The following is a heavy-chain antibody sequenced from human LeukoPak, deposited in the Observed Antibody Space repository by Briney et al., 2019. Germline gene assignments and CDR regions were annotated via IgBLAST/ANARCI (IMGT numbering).Heavy chain of an antibody. CDR3: ARDGMATITNYYYYMDV. V-gene: IGHV4-38-2*02. Sequence: PSETLSLTCTVSGYSISSGYYWGWIRQPPGKGLEWIGSIYHSGSTYYNPSLKSRVTISVDTSKNQFSLKLSSVTAADTAVYYCARDGMATITNYYYYMDVWGKGTTVTVSS. CDR2: IYHSGST. J-gene: IGHJ6*03. D-gene: IGHD5-24*01. CDR1: GYSISSGYY.